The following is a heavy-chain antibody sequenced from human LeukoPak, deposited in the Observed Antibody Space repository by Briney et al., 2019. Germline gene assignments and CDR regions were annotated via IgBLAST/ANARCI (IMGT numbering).Heavy chain of an antibody. CDR2: INPSGGST. D-gene: IGHD3-22*01. V-gene: IGHV1-46*01. Sequence: ASVKVSCKASGYTFTSYYMHWVRQAPGQGLEWMGIINPSGGSTSYAQKFQGRVTITADESTSTAYMELSSLRSEDTAVYYCASAPDYYDSSGYFPYWGQGTLVTVSS. CDR3: ASAPDYYDSSGYFPY. J-gene: IGHJ4*02. CDR1: GYTFTSYY.